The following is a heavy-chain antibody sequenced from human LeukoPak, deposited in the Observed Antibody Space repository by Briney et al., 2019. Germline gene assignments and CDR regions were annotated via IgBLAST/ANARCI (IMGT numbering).Heavy chain of an antibody. V-gene: IGHV4-61*08. Sequence: SQTLSLTCTVSGGSISSGGYYLSWIRQPPGKGLEWIGYIYYSGSTNYNPSLKSRVTISVDTSKNQFSLKLSSVTAADTAVYYCARQGYSAYEILDYWGQGTLVTVSS. CDR1: GGSISSGGYY. CDR3: ARQGYSAYEILDY. CDR2: IYYSGST. J-gene: IGHJ4*02. D-gene: IGHD5-12*01.